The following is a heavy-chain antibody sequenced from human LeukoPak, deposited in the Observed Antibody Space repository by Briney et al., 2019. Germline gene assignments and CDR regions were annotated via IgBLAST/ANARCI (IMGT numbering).Heavy chain of an antibody. V-gene: IGHV1-69*05. J-gene: IGHJ5*02. Sequence: ASVKVSCKASGGTFSSYAISWVRQAPGQVLEWMGGIIPIFGTANYAQKFQGRVTITTDESTSTAYMELSSLRSEDTAVYYCARRRGQFNWFDPWGQGTLVTVSS. CDR3: ARRRGQFNWFDP. CDR1: GGTFSSYA. CDR2: IIPIFGTA.